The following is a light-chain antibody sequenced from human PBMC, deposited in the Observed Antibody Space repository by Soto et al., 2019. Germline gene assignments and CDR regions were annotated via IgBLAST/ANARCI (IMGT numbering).Light chain of an antibody. J-gene: IGKJ1*01. CDR2: AAS. V-gene: IGKV1-5*01. CDR3: QQYNSYSVP. CDR1: QSISSW. Sequence: DIQMTQSPSTLSSSVGDRVTITCRASQSISSWLAWYQQKPGKAPKLLIYAASSLESGVPSRFSGSGSGTEFTLTISSLQPDDFATYYFQQYNSYSVPFGQGTKVQIK.